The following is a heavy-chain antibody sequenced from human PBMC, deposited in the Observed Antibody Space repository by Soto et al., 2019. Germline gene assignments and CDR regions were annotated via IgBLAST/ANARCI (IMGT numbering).Heavy chain of an antibody. J-gene: IGHJ6*04. CDR3: ARGGGPRGRGQAGVFYYHHGMDV. CDR2: IKDDGSEK. V-gene: IGHV3-7*05. D-gene: IGHD3-10*01. Sequence: EVQLVESGGGLVQPGGSLRLSCLASEFTFNTYWMNWVRQAPGRGLEWVANIKDDGSEKNYVDSVKGRFTISRDNDKNSLCLKWNVRGGGHRAGFFGARGGGPRGRGQAGVFYYHHGMDVGAKGPTAPVS. CDR1: EFTFNTYW.